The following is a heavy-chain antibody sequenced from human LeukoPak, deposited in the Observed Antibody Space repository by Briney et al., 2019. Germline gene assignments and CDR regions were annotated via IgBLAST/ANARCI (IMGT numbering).Heavy chain of an antibody. V-gene: IGHV1-8*03. J-gene: IGHJ4*02. CDR2: MNPNSGNT. D-gene: IGHD2-2*01. Sequence: ASVKVSCKASGYTFASYDINWVRQATGQGLEWMGWMNPNSGNTGYAQKFQGRVTITRNTSISTAYMELSSLRSEDTAVYYCARGRPAAEFDYWGQGTLVTVSS. CDR3: ARGRPAAEFDY. CDR1: GYTFASYD.